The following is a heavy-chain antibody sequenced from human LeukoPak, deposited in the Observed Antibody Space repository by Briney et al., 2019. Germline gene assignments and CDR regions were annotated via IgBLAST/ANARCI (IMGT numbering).Heavy chain of an antibody. V-gene: IGHV1-2*02. Sequence: GASVKVSCKASGYSFTDYYMRWVRQAPGQGLEWMGWINPNSGGTNSAQKFQGRVTMTRDTSITTVYMEVSWLTSDDTAIYYCARADRLHGGPYLIGPWGQGTLVTVSS. CDR2: INPNSGGT. CDR3: ARADRLHGGPYLIGP. J-gene: IGHJ5*02. CDR1: GYSFTDYY. D-gene: IGHD2-21*01.